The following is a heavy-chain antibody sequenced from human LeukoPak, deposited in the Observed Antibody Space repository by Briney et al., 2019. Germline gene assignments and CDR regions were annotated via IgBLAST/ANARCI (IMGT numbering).Heavy chain of an antibody. J-gene: IGHJ4*02. Sequence: PGGSPRLSCAASGFTFSSYGMHWVRQAPGKGLEWVAVISYDGGNKYYADSVKGRFTISRDNSKNTLYLQMNSLRAEDTAVYYCAKDFGVVANYYFDYWGQGTLVTVSS. CDR2: ISYDGGNK. CDR3: AKDFGVVANYYFDY. CDR1: GFTFSSYG. V-gene: IGHV3-30*18. D-gene: IGHD3-3*01.